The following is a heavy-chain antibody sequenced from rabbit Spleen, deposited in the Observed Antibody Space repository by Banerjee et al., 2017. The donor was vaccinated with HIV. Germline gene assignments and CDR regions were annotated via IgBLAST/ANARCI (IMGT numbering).Heavy chain of an antibody. Sequence: QEQLVEYGGGLVKPEGSLTLTCKASGFSFSDRDVMCWVRQAPGKGLEWIGCINTATGKAVYASWAKGRFPISSTSSTTVPLQMTSLTAADTATYFCARDLVGAIGWNFNLWGPGTLVTVS. V-gene: IGHV1S45*01. CDR2: INTATGKA. J-gene: IGHJ4*01. CDR3: ARDLVGAIGWNFNL. D-gene: IGHD5-1*01. CDR1: GFSFSDRDV.